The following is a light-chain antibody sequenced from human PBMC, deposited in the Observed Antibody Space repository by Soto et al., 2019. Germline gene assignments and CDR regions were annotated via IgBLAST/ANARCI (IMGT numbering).Light chain of an antibody. CDR3: QPYCSSPWT. V-gene: IGKV3-20*01. CDR1: QSVSSNY. Sequence: EIVLTQSAGTLSLSPGERATLSCRASQSVSSNYLAWYQQKPGQAPRLLIYASSSSATGIPDRFSGSGSGTDFTLTISRLEPDDFAVSYCQPYCSSPWTFGQGTRVEIK. J-gene: IGKJ1*01. CDR2: ASS.